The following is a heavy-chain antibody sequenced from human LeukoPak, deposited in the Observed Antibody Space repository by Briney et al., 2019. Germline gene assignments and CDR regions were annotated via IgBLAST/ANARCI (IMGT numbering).Heavy chain of an antibody. D-gene: IGHD3-22*01. CDR3: AKADDSSGYYSDS. J-gene: IGHJ4*02. CDR1: GFTFTDYA. CDR2: TSYDGSRT. V-gene: IGHV3-30*07. Sequence: GGSLRLSCAASGFTFTDYAMHWVRQTPGKGLEWVALTSYDGSRTDYADSVKGRFTISRDNSKNTVYLQMNSLRAEDTAVYYCAKADDSSGYYSDSWGQGTLVTVSS.